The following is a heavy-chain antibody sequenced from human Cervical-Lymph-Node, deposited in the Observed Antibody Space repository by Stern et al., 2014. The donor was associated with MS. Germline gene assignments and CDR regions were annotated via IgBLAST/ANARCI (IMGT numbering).Heavy chain of an antibody. Sequence: QLVQSGAEVKKPGASVKVSCTASGYTFTGFFLHWVRQAPGQGLEWVGWINPNTGVTKSAQKFQGWVTSTRDTSINTVYMELNRLKSDDTAVFYCARGYPFFDNWGQGTLVTVSS. CDR1: GYTFTGFF. V-gene: IGHV1-2*04. J-gene: IGHJ4*02. CDR2: INPNTGVT. D-gene: IGHD2-15*01. CDR3: ARGYPFFDN.